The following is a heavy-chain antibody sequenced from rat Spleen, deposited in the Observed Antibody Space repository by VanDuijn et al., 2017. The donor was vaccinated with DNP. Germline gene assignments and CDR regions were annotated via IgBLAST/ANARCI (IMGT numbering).Heavy chain of an antibody. D-gene: IGHD1-12*02. CDR1: GFSLTSYN. Sequence: QVQLKESGPGLVQPSQTLSLTCTVAGFSLTSYNVHWVRQPPGKGLEWMGVIWKNGATRYNSALKSRLSFSKATSKSQVFLKMNSVQTEDTAMYFCASPITMMGYWYFDFWGPGTMVTVSS. V-gene: IGHV2-41*01. J-gene: IGHJ1*01. CDR2: IWKNGAT. CDR3: ASPITMMGYWYFDF.